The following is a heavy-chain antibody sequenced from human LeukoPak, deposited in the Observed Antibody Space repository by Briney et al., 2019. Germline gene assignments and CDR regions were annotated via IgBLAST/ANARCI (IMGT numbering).Heavy chain of an antibody. J-gene: IGHJ4*02. Sequence: GGSLRLSCAASGFTFSSYWMSWVRQAPGKGLEWVANIKQDGSEKYYVDSVGGRFTISRDNAKNSLYLQMNSLRTEDTAIYYCARGSRGDTWIQLWLFDYWGQGTLVTVSS. D-gene: IGHD5-18*01. CDR2: IKQDGSEK. V-gene: IGHV3-7*01. CDR1: GFTFSSYW. CDR3: ARGSRGDTWIQLWLFDY.